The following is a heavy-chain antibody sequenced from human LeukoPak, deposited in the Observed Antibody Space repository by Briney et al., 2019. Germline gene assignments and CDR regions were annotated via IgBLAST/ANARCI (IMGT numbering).Heavy chain of an antibody. CDR1: GYTFTSYG. CDR3: ARDRDYCSSTSCYFPNWFDP. J-gene: IGHJ5*02. Sequence: AASVKVSCKASGYTFTSYGISWVRQAPGQGLEWMGWISAYNGNTNYAQKLQGRVIMTTGTSTSTAYMELRSLRSDDTAVYYCARDRDYCSSTSCYFPNWFDPWGQGTLVTVSS. CDR2: ISAYNGNT. V-gene: IGHV1-18*01. D-gene: IGHD2-2*01.